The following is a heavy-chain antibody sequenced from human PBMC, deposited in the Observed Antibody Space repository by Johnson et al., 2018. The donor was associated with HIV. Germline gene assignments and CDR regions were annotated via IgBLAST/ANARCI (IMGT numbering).Heavy chain of an antibody. CDR3: AKAFSSSWSDAFDI. Sequence: QVQLVESGGGVVQPGRSLRLSCAASGFTLSSYAMHWVRQAPGKGLEWAAVISYDGSNKYYADSVKGRFTISRDNSKNTLYLQMNSLRAEDTAVYYCAKAFSSSWSDAFDIWGQGTMVTVSS. CDR2: ISYDGSNK. J-gene: IGHJ3*02. CDR1: GFTLSSYA. V-gene: IGHV3-30-3*01. D-gene: IGHD6-13*01.